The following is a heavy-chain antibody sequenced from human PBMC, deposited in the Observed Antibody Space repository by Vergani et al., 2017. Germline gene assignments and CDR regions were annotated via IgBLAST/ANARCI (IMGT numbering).Heavy chain of an antibody. CDR2: ISGSGGST. CDR1: GFTFSSYA. CDR3: AKTPLLWFGELLYNWFDP. V-gene: IGHV3-23*01. Sequence: EVQLLESGGGLVQTGGSLRHSCAASGFTFSSYAMSWVRQAPGKGLEWVSAISGSGGSTYYADSVKGRFTIARDNSKNTLYLQMNSLRAEDTAVYYCAKTPLLWFGELLYNWFDPWGQGTLVTVSS. D-gene: IGHD3-10*01. J-gene: IGHJ5*02.